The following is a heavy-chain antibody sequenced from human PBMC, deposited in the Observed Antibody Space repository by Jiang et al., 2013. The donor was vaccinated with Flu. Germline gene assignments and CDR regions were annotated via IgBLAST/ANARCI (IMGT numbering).Heavy chain of an antibody. CDR1: GGSFSGYY. CDR3: ARGERVNWGFTTFPYYDY. D-gene: IGHD7-27*01. Sequence: LLKPSETLSLTCAVYGGSFSGYYWSWIRQPPGKGLEWIGKINHSGSTNYNPSLKSRVTISVDTSKNQFSLKLSSVTAADTAVYYCARGERVNWGFTTFPYYDYWGQGTLVTVSS. CDR2: INHSGST. J-gene: IGHJ4*02. V-gene: IGHV4-34*01.